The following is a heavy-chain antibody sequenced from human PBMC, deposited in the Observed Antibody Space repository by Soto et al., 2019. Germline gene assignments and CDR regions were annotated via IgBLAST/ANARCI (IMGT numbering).Heavy chain of an antibody. V-gene: IGHV4-59*04. D-gene: IGHD5-18*01. CDR3: VRQTYGAYRYFFDN. CDR1: GGSISSYY. CDR2: IYYSGST. Sequence: PSETLSLTCTVSGGSISSYYWSWIRQPPGKGLEWIGYIYYSGSTYYNPSLKSRVTISVDTSNNQFSLELSSVTATDTAVYYCVRQTYGAYRYFFDNWGQGTPVTVSS. J-gene: IGHJ4*02.